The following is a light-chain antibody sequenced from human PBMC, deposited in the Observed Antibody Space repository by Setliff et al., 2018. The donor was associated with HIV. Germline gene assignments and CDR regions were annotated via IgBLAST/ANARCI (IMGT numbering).Light chain of an antibody. J-gene: IGLJ3*02. CDR1: SSNIGAGYD. V-gene: IGLV1-40*01. Sequence: QSVLTQPPSVSGAPGQRVTISCTGSSSNIGAGYDVHWYQQLPGTAPKLLIYRNSHRPSGVPGRFSGSKSGSSASLAISGLRSEDEADYYCASWDDTFGGRVFGGGTKVTVL. CDR2: RNS. CDR3: ASWDDTFGGRV.